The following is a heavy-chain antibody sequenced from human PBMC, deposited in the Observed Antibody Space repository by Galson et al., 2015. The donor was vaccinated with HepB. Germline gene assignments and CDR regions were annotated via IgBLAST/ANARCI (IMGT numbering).Heavy chain of an antibody. CDR3: AHTYCSSTTCYVLGSAGAFDI. Sequence: PALVKPTQTLTLTCTFSGFSLSTSGVGVGWIRQPPGKALEWLALIYWDDDKRYSPSLKSRLTITKDTSKNQVVLTMTNMDPVDTATYSCAHTYCSSTTCYVLGSAGAFDIWGQGTMVTVSS. V-gene: IGHV2-5*02. D-gene: IGHD2-2*01. CDR2: IYWDDDK. CDR1: GFSLSTSGVG. J-gene: IGHJ3*02.